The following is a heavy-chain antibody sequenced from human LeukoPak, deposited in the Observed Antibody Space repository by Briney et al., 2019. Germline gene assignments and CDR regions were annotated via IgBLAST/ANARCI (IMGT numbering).Heavy chain of an antibody. CDR1: GFTFDNYG. J-gene: IGHJ5*02. CDR3: ANPFPGIVPNWFDP. CDR2: IRYDGIKK. D-gene: IGHD2-2*01. V-gene: IGHV3-30*02. Sequence: GGSLRLSCAASGFTFDNYGMHWVRQAPGKGLEWVALIRYDGIKKFYAGSVKGRFTISRDNSKNTLYLQMNSLRAEDTAVYYCANPFPGIVPNWFDPWGQGTLVTVSS.